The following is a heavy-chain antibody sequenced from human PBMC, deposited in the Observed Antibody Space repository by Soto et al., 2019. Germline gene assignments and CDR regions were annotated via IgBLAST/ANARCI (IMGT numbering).Heavy chain of an antibody. Sequence: SETLSLTCAVSGASISSTNWWSWVRQPPGTGLEWIGEIYHTGSINYNPSLSSRVSMSVDKSKNQFSLKLNSVTAADTAVYYCASIAGTKIGYFDYWGQGTLVTVSS. CDR1: GASISSTNW. D-gene: IGHD1-20*01. V-gene: IGHV4-4*02. CDR3: ASIAGTKIGYFDY. J-gene: IGHJ4*02. CDR2: IYHTGSI.